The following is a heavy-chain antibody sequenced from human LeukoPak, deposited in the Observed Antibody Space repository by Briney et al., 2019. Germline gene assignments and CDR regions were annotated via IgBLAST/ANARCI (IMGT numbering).Heavy chain of an antibody. CDR3: ARDANDFWSGYYPYYFDY. Sequence: ASVKVSCKASGYTFTGYYMHWVRQAPGQGLEWMGWINPNSGGTNYAQKRQGRATMTRDTSISTAYMELSRLRSDDTAVYYCARDANDFWSGYYPYYFDYWGQGTLVTVSS. CDR2: INPNSGGT. D-gene: IGHD3-3*01. V-gene: IGHV1-2*02. J-gene: IGHJ4*02. CDR1: GYTFTGYY.